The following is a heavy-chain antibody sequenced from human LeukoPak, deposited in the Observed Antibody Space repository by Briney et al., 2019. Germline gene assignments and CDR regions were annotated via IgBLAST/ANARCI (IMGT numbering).Heavy chain of an antibody. CDR3: ARLAQWEPNDY. D-gene: IGHD1-26*01. Sequence: GASVKVSCKXSGGTFSSYAISWVRQAPGQGLEWMGGIIPIFGTANYAQKFQGRVTITTDESTSTAYMELSSLRSEDTAVYYCARLAQWEPNDYWGQGTLVTVSS. CDR2: IIPIFGTA. J-gene: IGHJ4*02. V-gene: IGHV1-69*05. CDR1: GGTFSSYA.